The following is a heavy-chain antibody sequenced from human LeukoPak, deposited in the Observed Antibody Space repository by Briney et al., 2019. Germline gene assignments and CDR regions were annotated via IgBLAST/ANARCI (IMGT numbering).Heavy chain of an antibody. J-gene: IGHJ4*02. Sequence: GGSLRLSCAASGFTFSDYYMSWIRQAPGKGLEWVSVVSGSGGTIYYADSVKGRFTISRDNSKNTLYLQMNSLRAEDTAVYYCAKGMYSSDWYLFDCWGQGTLITVSS. CDR1: GFTFSDYY. CDR2: VSGSGGTI. CDR3: AKGMYSSDWYLFDC. D-gene: IGHD6-19*01. V-gene: IGHV3-23*01.